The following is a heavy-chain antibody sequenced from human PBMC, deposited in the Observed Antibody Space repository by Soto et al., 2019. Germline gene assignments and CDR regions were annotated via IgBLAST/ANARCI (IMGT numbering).Heavy chain of an antibody. CDR1: GFSLSTSGVG. D-gene: IGHD2-15*01. Sequence: QITLKESGPTLVKPTQTLTLTCTFSGFSLSTSGVGVAWIRQPPGKALEWLALIYWDDDKRYRPSLETRLTITKDTSKYRVVLTMTNMDSVDTATYYCAYLPCSGGSCYWFSYSGMDVWGRGTTVTVSS. J-gene: IGHJ6*04. CDR2: IYWDDDK. V-gene: IGHV2-5*02. CDR3: AYLPCSGGSCYWFSYSGMDV.